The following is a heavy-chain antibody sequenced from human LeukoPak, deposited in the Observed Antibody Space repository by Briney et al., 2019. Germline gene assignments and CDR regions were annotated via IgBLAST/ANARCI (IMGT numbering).Heavy chain of an antibody. CDR1: GFTFDDYA. J-gene: IGHJ6*03. Sequence: TGRSLRLSCAASGFTFDDYAMHWVRQAPGKGLEWVSGISWNSGSIDYADSVKGRFTISRDNAKNSLYLQMNSLRAEDTALYYCAKDSGSYRYMDVWGKGTTVTISS. CDR2: ISWNSGSI. V-gene: IGHV3-9*01. D-gene: IGHD1-26*01. CDR3: AKDSGSYRYMDV.